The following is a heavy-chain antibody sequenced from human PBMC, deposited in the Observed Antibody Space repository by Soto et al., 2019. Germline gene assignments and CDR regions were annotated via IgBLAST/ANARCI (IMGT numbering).Heavy chain of an antibody. V-gene: IGHV3-15*01. CDR3: STRAGKRQRLVDH. D-gene: IGHD6-25*01. CDR2: IKSKTDGGTT. CDR1: GLTFNNAW. Sequence: EVQLVESGGGLVKPGGSLRLSCAASGLTFNNAWMNWVRQTPGKGLEWVGRIKSKTDGGTTDYAAPVKGRFIISRDDLKNPLFLQMNNLEIEDTAFYYCSTRAGKRQRLVDHWGQGTLVNVSS. J-gene: IGHJ4*02.